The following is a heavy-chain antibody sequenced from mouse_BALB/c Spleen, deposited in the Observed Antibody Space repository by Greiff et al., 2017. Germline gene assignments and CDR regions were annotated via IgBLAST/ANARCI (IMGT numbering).Heavy chain of an antibody. J-gene: IGHJ4*01. CDR3: ARAGLDAMDY. D-gene: IGHD2-13*01. Sequence: LVKPGASVKISCKASGYSFTGYFMHWVKQSHGKSLEWIGYISSYYGATSYNQKFKGKATFTVDTSSSTAYMQLNSLTSEDSAVYYCARAGLDAMDYWGQGTSVTVSS. CDR1: GYSFTGYF. V-gene: IGHV1S34*01. CDR2: ISSYYGAT.